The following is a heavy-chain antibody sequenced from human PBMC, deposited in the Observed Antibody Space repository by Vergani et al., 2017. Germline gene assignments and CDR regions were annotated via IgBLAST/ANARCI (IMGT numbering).Heavy chain of an antibody. J-gene: IGHJ6*02. D-gene: IGHD4-17*01. V-gene: IGHV1-69-2*01. CDR2: VDPADGET. CDR3: ATPQTVTTGGMEV. Sequence: EVQLVQSGAEVKKPGATMKISCKVSGYTFTDHYMHWVKQAPGKGLEWMGLVDPADGETIYAEKFKGRVTIAADPSTDTAHLELSSLSSEDTAFYYCATPQTVTTGGMEVWGQGTTVIVSS. CDR1: GYTFTDHY.